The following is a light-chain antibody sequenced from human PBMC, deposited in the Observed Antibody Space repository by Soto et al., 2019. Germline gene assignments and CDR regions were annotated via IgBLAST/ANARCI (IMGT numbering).Light chain of an antibody. Sequence: DIQMTQSPSTLSASVGDRVTITCRASQSISSWLAWYQQKPGKAPKLLIYDASSLESGVPSRFSGSESGTEFTLTISSLKPDDFATYYCQQYNSYWTFGQGTKVDIK. J-gene: IGKJ1*01. CDR3: QQYNSYWT. V-gene: IGKV1-5*01. CDR2: DAS. CDR1: QSISSW.